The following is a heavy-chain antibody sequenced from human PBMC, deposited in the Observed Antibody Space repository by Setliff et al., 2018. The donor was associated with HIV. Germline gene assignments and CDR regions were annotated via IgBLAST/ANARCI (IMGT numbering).Heavy chain of an antibody. CDR3: ARGRLAGNNFWNGYDGLDP. D-gene: IGHD3-3*01. V-gene: IGHV1-8*02. Sequence: ASVKVSCKAPGYIFSNYDINWVRQAPGQGLEWLGWMNPDTGSAGSAQRFQGRITLTRNSSINTAYMDLSSLRSEDTAVYYCARGRLAGNNFWNGYDGLDPWGQGTLVTVSS. CDR2: MNPDTGSA. J-gene: IGHJ5*02. CDR1: GYIFSNYD.